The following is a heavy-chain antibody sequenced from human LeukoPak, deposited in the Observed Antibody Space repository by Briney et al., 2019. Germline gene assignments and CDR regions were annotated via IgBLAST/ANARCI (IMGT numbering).Heavy chain of an antibody. CDR2: IKQDGGEK. CDR3: ARLGARQVLDY. Sequence: PGGSLRLSCTASGFTFSSYWMSWVRQAPGKGLEWVANIKQDGGEKYYADSVKGRFTISRDNAKNSLYLQMNSLRAEDTAVYYCARLGARQVLDYWGQGTLVTVSS. D-gene: IGHD4-17*01. CDR1: GFTFSSYW. V-gene: IGHV3-7*01. J-gene: IGHJ4*02.